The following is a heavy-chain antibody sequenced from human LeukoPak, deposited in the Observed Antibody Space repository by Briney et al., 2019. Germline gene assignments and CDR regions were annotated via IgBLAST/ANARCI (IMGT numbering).Heavy chain of an antibody. CDR3: ARGGYFDWLLPEY. CDR1: GVSISSGGYS. V-gene: IGHV4-30-2*01. Sequence: SETLSLTCTGSGVSISSGGYSWSWIRQPPGKGLEWIGYIYHSGSTYYNPSLKSRVTISVDRSKNQFSLKLSSVTAADTAVYYCARGGYFDWLLPEYWGQGTLVTVSS. D-gene: IGHD3-9*01. CDR2: IYHSGST. J-gene: IGHJ4*02.